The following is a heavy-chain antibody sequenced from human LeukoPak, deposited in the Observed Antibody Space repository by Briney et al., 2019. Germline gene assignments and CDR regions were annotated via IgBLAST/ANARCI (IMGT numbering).Heavy chain of an antibody. Sequence: GGSLRLSCAASGFIISSCWMHWVRQAPGKGLVWVSRINSDGSSTSYADSVKGRFTISRDNAKNTLYLQMNSLRAEDTAVYYCARRNSGTYNVYWGQGALVTVSS. J-gene: IGHJ4*02. V-gene: IGHV3-74*01. CDR2: INSDGSST. CDR1: GFIISSCW. CDR3: ARRNSGTYNVY. D-gene: IGHD1-26*01.